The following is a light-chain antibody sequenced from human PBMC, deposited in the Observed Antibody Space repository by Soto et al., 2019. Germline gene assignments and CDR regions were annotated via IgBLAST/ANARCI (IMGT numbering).Light chain of an antibody. CDR1: QSVSSD. CDR3: QQYNNWPLT. J-gene: IGKJ4*01. Sequence: DTVMTQSPATLSVSPGERVTLSCSASQSVSSDLAWYQQKPDQAPRLLIFGSSTRATGIPARFSGSGSGTEFLLTISSLQSEDFAVYYCQQYNNWPLTFGGGTKVEIK. V-gene: IGKV3-15*01. CDR2: GSS.